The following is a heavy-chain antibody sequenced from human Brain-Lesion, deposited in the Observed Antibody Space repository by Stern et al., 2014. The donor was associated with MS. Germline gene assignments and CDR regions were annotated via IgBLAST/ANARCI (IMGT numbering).Heavy chain of an antibody. CDR2: FDPEDGET. V-gene: IGHV1-24*01. CDR3: ATLSPGAGGNYYRHFDY. CDR1: GYTLTELS. D-gene: IGHD1-26*01. Sequence: QGQLVESGAEVKKPGASVKVSCKVYGYTLTELSMHWVRQAPRKGLEWMGGFDPEDGETIYAQKFQGRVTMTEDTSTDTAYMELSSLRSEDTAVYYCATLSPGAGGNYYRHFDYWGQGTLVTVSS. J-gene: IGHJ4*02.